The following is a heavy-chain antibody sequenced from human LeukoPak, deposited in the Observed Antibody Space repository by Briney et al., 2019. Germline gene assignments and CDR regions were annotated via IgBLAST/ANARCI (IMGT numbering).Heavy chain of an antibody. Sequence: SETLSLTCTVSGGSISSYYWSWIRQPPGKGLEWIGYIYYSGSTNYNPSLKSRVTISVDTSKNQFSLKLSSVTAADTAVYYCARASVEVGSCGGGSCVAYYYGMDVWGKGTTVTVSS. D-gene: IGHD2-15*01. V-gene: IGHV4-59*01. CDR2: IYYSGST. J-gene: IGHJ6*04. CDR1: GGSISSYY. CDR3: ARASVEVGSCGGGSCVAYYYGMDV.